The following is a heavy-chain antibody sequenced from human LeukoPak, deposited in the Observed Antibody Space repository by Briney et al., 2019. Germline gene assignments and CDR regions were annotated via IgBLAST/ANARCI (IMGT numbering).Heavy chain of an antibody. V-gene: IGHV4-59*11. J-gene: IGHJ4*02. D-gene: IGHD2-21*02. CDR2: IHYSGST. Sequence: PSETLSLTCNVSGGSISGHYWSWIRQPPGKGLEWIGCIHYSGSTNYNPSLKSRVTISVDTSKNQFSLKLSSVTAADTAVYYCARGLAYCGGDCYSGRFDYWGQGTLVTVSS. CDR1: GGSISGHY. CDR3: ARGLAYCGGDCYSGRFDY.